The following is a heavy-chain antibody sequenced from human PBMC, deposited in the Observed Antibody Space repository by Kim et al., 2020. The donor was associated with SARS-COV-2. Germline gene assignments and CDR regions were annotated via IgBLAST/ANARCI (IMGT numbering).Heavy chain of an antibody. V-gene: IGHV4-59*01. CDR3: ARFSCSHYSSMDV. J-gene: IGHJ6*02. CDR1: GGSMSNYY. CDR2: IYYSGAT. D-gene: IGHD2-21*01. Sequence: SETLSLTCTVSGGSMSNYYWSWVRLPPGKGLEWIAYIYYSGATSFNPSLKSRVAITVDTSKNQFSLTLYSMTPADAALYLCARFSCSHYSSMDVWGQGTTVTVSS.